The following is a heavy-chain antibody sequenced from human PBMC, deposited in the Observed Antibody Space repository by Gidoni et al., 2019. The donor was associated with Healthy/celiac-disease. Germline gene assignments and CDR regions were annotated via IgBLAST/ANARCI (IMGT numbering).Heavy chain of an antibody. Sequence: QVQLVQSGAEVKKPGASVKVSCKASGYTFTSYYMHWVRQAPGQGLEWMGIINPRGGSTSYAQKFQGRVTMTRDTSTSTVYMELSSLRSEDTAVYYCARDGALAHIVVVTAINYYYGMDVWGQGTTVTVSS. CDR1: GYTFTSYY. D-gene: IGHD2-21*02. V-gene: IGHV1-46*03. J-gene: IGHJ6*02. CDR2: INPRGGST. CDR3: ARDGALAHIVVVTAINYYYGMDV.